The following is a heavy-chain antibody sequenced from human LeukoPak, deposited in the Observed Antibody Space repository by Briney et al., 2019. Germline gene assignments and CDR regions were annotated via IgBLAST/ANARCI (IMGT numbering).Heavy chain of an antibody. J-gene: IGHJ6*03. V-gene: IGHV1-46*03. CDR2: INPSGGST. Sequence: ASVKVSCKASGYTFTSYYMHWVRQAPGQGLEWMGIINPSGGSTSYAQKFQGRVTMTRDTSTSTVYMELSSLRSEDTAVYYCSREPGLYKVAHHYYYYMDVWGKGTTVTVSS. D-gene: IGHD1-14*01. CDR3: SREPGLYKVAHHYYYYMDV. CDR1: GYTFTSYY.